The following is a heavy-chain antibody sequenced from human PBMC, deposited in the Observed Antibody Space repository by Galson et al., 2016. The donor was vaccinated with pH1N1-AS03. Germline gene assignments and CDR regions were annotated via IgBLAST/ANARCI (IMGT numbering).Heavy chain of an antibody. CDR2: MSWHSAIL. J-gene: IGHJ4*02. V-gene: IGHV3-9*01. CDR3: AVSGAPSIAVAGRWLDY. Sequence: SLRLSCAASGFTFEDYAMHWVRQVPGKGLEWVSGMSWHSAILGYADSVKGRFTIARDNAQNSLYLQMSSLRPEDTAFYYCAVSGAPSIAVAGRWLDYWGQGTLVTVSS. CDR1: GFTFEDYA. D-gene: IGHD6-19*01.